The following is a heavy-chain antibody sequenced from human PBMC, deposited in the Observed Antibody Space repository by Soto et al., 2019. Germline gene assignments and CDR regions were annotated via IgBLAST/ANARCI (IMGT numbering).Heavy chain of an antibody. CDR3: ARDLTGGPTYYDFWSGYSPVDY. CDR1: GYNFTSYF. CDR2: IDPSGGST. J-gene: IGHJ4*01. Sequence: ASVKVSCKASGYNFTSYFMHWVRQAPGQGLEWMGIIDPSGGSTSYAQKFQGRVSMTRDTSTSTVYMDLSSLRPEDTAVYYCARDLTGGPTYYDFWSGYSPVDYWG. V-gene: IGHV1-46*01. D-gene: IGHD3-3*01.